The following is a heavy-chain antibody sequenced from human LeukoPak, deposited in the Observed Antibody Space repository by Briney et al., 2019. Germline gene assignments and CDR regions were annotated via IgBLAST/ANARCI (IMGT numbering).Heavy chain of an antibody. CDR1: GFTFTKFW. Sequence: GGSLRLSCEASGFTFTKFWMSWVRQAPGKGLEWVANVKQDGSEKYYVDSVKGRFTISRDNAKNSLYLQMNSLRAEDTAVYYCARWDTMVRGALDYWGQGTLVTVSS. D-gene: IGHD3-10*01. V-gene: IGHV3-7*01. J-gene: IGHJ4*02. CDR3: ARWDTMVRGALDY. CDR2: VKQDGSEK.